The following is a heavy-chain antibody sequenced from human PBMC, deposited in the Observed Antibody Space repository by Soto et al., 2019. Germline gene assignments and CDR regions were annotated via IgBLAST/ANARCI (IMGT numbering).Heavy chain of an antibody. CDR2: LNTYGNT. CDR1: GGSISSYR. Sequence: SETLSLTCTVSGGSISSYRWSWIRQPAGKGLEWIGRLNTYGNTHYNPSLKSRVTVSVDTSRNQFFLTLRSVTAADSAVYHCGRESGETWDYEASWGQGTPVTV. J-gene: IGHJ5*02. CDR3: GRESGETWDYEAS. D-gene: IGHD1-7*01. V-gene: IGHV4-4*07.